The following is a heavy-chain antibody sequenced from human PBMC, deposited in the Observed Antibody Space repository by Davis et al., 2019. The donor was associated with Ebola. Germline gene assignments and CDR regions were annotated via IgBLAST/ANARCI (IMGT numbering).Heavy chain of an antibody. D-gene: IGHD3-22*01. J-gene: IGHJ3*02. Sequence: SETLSLTCTVSGYSISSGYYWGWIRQPPGKGLEWIGYIYYSGSTNYNPSLKSRLTISLDTSKNQFSLKLGSVTAADTAVYYCARGYDSTERFAFDIWGQGTMVTVSP. CDR1: GYSISSGYY. CDR3: ARGYDSTERFAFDI. V-gene: IGHV4-61*01. CDR2: IYYSGST.